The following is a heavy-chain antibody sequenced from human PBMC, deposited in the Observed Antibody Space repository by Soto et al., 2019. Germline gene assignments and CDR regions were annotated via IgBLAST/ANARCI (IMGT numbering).Heavy chain of an antibody. V-gene: IGHV4-4*07. J-gene: IGHJ5*02. CDR2: MQHTGNT. D-gene: IGHD3-16*01. CDR1: GASIRSYH. CDR3: AKAVSSRRWFDP. Sequence: SETLSLTCAVSGASIRSYHWSWIRQPAGKGLEWIGRMQHTGNTNYNPSLKSRVTMSVDTSKNQISLKMTSVTAADTAVYFCAKAVSSRRWFDPWGQGILVTVSS.